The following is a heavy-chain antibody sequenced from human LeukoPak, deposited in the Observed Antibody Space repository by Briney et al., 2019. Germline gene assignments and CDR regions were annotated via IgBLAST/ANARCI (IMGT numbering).Heavy chain of an antibody. Sequence: SETLSLTCTASGGSISSGGYYWSWIRQHPGKGLEWIGYIYYSGSTYYNPSLKSRVTISVDTSKNQFSLKLSSVTAADTAVYYCARVVVVPAAILRAFDIWGQGTMVTVSS. V-gene: IGHV4-31*03. CDR2: IYYSGST. J-gene: IGHJ3*02. CDR1: GGSISSGGYY. CDR3: ARVVVVPAAILRAFDI. D-gene: IGHD2-2*02.